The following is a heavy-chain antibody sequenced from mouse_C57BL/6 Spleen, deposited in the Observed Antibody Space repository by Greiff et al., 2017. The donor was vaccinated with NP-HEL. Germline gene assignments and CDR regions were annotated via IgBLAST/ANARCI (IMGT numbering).Heavy chain of an antibody. CDR2: IYPRSGNT. J-gene: IGHJ4*01. CDR3: AIGNYSYAMDY. CDR1: GYTFTSYG. Sequence: VQLQQSGAELARPGASVKLSCKASGYTFTSYGISWVKQRTGQGLEWIGEIYPRSGNTYYNEKFKGKATLTADKSSSTAYMELRSVTSEDSAVYFCAIGNYSYAMDYWGQGTSVTVSS. D-gene: IGHD2-1*01. V-gene: IGHV1-81*01.